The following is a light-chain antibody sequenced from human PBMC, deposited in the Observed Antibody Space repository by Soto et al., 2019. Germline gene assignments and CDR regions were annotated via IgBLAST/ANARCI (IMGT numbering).Light chain of an antibody. V-gene: IGKV1-5*03. Sequence: DIPMTQSPSTLSASVGDRVTITCRASQSISNWLAWHQQKPGKAPKVLIYEASTLESGVPSRFSGRGSGTEFTLTISSLQPDDFATYYCQQYDSYSRTFGQGTKVEIK. J-gene: IGKJ1*01. CDR1: QSISNW. CDR3: QQYDSYSRT. CDR2: EAS.